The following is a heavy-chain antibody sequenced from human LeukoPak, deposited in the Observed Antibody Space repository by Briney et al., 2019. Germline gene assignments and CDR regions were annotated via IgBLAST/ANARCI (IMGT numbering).Heavy chain of an antibody. Sequence: ESGPTLVHPTQILTLTCTFSGFSLHTRGVGVGWIRQPPGRALEWLALIYWDDDRRYSPSLKSRLTITKDTSRNQVVLTMTNMDPVDTATYFCAHRKNYYDSSVFDNWGQGTLVTVSS. V-gene: IGHV2-5*02. CDR1: GFSLHTRGVG. CDR3: AHRKNYYDSSVFDN. CDR2: IYWDDDR. J-gene: IGHJ4*02. D-gene: IGHD3-22*01.